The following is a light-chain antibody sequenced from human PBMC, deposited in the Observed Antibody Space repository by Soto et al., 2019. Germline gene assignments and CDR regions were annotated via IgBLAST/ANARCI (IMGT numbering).Light chain of an antibody. V-gene: IGKV1-39*01. CDR3: QQSYSTPLT. Sequence: DIQMTQSPSSLSASVGDRVTITCRASQSISSYLNWYQQKPGKAPKLLIYAASSLQSGVPSRFSGSGPGTDFTLTISSLQPEDFATYYCQQSYSTPLTFXGGTKADIK. CDR1: QSISSY. CDR2: AAS. J-gene: IGKJ4*01.